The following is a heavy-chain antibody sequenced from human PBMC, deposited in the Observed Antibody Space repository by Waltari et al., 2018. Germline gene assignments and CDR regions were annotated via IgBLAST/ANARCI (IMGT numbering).Heavy chain of an antibody. D-gene: IGHD2-15*01. CDR2: IYSGGST. Sequence: EVQLLESGGGLVQPGGSLRLSCAASGFTFRSYAMSWVRQAPGKGLGWVSVIYSGGSTYYADSVKGRFTISRDNSKNTLYLQMNSLRAEDTAVYYCAKDRGGYCSGGSCYSILLWDYWGQGTLVTVSS. CDR3: AKDRGGYCSGGSCYSILLWDY. V-gene: IGHV3-23*03. J-gene: IGHJ4*02. CDR1: GFTFRSYA.